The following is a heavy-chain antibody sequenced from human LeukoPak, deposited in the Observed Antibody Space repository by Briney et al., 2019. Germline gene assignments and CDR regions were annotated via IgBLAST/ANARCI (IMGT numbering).Heavy chain of an antibody. J-gene: IGHJ4*02. V-gene: IGHV4-59*01. CDR3: AKARDIVVVPAAIPPDY. CDR2: IYYSGST. Sequence: SETLSLTCTVSGGSISSYYWSWIRQPPGKGLEWIGYIYYSGSTNYKSSLKSRVTISVDTSKNQFSLKLSSVTAADTAVYYCAKARDIVVVPAAIPPDYWGQGTPVTVSS. D-gene: IGHD2-2*01. CDR1: GGSISSYY.